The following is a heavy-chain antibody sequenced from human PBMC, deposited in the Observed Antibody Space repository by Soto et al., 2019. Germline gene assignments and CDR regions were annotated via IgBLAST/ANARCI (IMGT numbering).Heavy chain of an antibody. D-gene: IGHD3-10*01. CDR1: GFTFSSSS. V-gene: IGHV3-21*02. Sequence: EVQLVESGGGLVKPGESLRLSCAASGFTFSSSSMNWVRQTPEKGLEWVSSISGTSDYIDYADSVKGRFTISRDNAENSLSLQMNSMRVEDTAVYYCVRHPSYYGSGSYYYFTHWGQGVLVTVSS. CDR3: VRHPSYYGSGSYYYFTH. CDR2: ISGTSDYI. J-gene: IGHJ4*02.